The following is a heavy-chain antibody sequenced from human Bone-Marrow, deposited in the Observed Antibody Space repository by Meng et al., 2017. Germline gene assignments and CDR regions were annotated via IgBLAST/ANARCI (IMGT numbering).Heavy chain of an antibody. J-gene: IGHJ5*02. CDR1: GFTFDDYA. CDR2: ISWNSGSI. CDR3: ARFGVYYYDSNWFDP. V-gene: IGHV3-9*01. D-gene: IGHD3-22*01. Sequence: SLKISCAASGFTFDDYAMHWVRQAPGKGLEWVSGISWNSGSIGYADSVKGRFTISRDNAKNSLYLQMNSLRAEDTALYYCARFGVYYYDSNWFDPWGQGTLVTVSS.